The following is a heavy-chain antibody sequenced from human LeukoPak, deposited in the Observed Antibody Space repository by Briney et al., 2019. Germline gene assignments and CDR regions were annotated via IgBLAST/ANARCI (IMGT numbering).Heavy chain of an antibody. Sequence: SQTLSLTCTVSGGSISSGDYYWSWIRQPPGKGLEWIGEINHSGSTNYNPSLKSRVTISVDTSKNQFSLKLSSVTAADTAVYYCARDLIAAATHWGQGTLVTVSS. J-gene: IGHJ4*02. CDR3: ARDLIAAATH. D-gene: IGHD6-13*01. V-gene: IGHV4-30-4*08. CDR2: INHSGST. CDR1: GGSISSGDYY.